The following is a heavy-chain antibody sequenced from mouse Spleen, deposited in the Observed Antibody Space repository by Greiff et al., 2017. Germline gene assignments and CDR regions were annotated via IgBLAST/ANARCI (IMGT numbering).Heavy chain of an antibody. CDR1: GYSFTGYY. V-gene: IGHV1-42*01. D-gene: IGHD2-1*01. CDR2: INPSTGGT. Sequence: DVQLQESGPELVKPGASVKISCKASGYSFTGYYMNWVKQSPEKSLEWIGEINPSTGGTTYNQKFKAKATLTVDKSSSTAYMQLKSLTSEDSAVYYCARKDYGNYEYFDVWGAGTTVTVSS. CDR3: ARKDYGNYEYFDV. J-gene: IGHJ1*01.